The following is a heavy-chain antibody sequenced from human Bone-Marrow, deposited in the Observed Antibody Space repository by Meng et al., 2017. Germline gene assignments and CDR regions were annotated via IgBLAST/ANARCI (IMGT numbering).Heavy chain of an antibody. V-gene: IGHV1-69*04. CDR3: ARDYYDSSGPDY. Sequence: SVKVSCKASGGTFSSYTISWVRQAPGQGLEWMGRIIPILGIANYAQKFQGRVTITADKSTSTAYMELSRLRSEDTAVYYCARDYYDSSGPDYWGQGTLVTVSS. CDR1: GGTFSSYT. J-gene: IGHJ4*02. CDR2: IIPILGIA. D-gene: IGHD3-22*01.